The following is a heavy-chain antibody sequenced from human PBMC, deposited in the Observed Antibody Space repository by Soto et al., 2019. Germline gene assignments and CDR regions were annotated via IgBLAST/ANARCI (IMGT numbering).Heavy chain of an antibody. V-gene: IGHV3-73*01. J-gene: IGHJ4*02. CDR1: GFTFSGSA. D-gene: IGHD2-15*01. Sequence: HPGGSLRLSCAASGFTFSGSAVHWVRQASGKGLEWVGRIRSKANNYATTYGAPVKGRFTISRDDSKNTAYLQMNSLKTEDTAVYFCSSPSRASCSGGSCYDYWGQGTLVTVSS. CDR2: IRSKANNYAT. CDR3: SSPSRASCSGGSCYDY.